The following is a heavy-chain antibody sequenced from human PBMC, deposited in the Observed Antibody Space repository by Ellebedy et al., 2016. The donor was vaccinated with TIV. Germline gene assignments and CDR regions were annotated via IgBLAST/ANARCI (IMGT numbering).Heavy chain of an antibody. CDR1: GGSISSYY. D-gene: IGHD5-18*01. Sequence: MPSETLSLTCTVSGGSISSYYWSWIRQPPGKGLEWIGYIYYSGRTSYKPSLQSRVNISLDMYKNQFSLQLTSLTSADTAVYYCARARGYNYGPADYWGQGALVAVSS. V-gene: IGHV4-59*01. CDR2: IYYSGRT. J-gene: IGHJ4*02. CDR3: ARARGYNYGPADY.